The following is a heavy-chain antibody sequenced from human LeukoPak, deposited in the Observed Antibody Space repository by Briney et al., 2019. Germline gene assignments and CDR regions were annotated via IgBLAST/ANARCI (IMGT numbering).Heavy chain of an antibody. CDR3: ARESTFRLLRNVSDI. CDR2: INPSDGST. Sequence: GASVKVSCKASGYTFTIFHIHWVRQAPGQGLEWMGMINPSDGSTSYAQKFQGRVTMTSDTSTSTVAMDLSSLRSDDTAVYYCARESTFRLLRNVSDIWSQGTMVTVSS. D-gene: IGHD5-12*01. J-gene: IGHJ3*02. CDR1: GYTFTIFH. V-gene: IGHV1-46*01.